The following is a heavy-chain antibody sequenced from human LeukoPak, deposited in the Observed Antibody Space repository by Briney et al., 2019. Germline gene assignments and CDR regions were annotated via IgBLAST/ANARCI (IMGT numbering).Heavy chain of an antibody. J-gene: IGHJ4*02. V-gene: IGHV3-48*03. Sequence: GGSLRLSCAASGFTFSNYGMNWVRQAPGRGLESLSYISSTGSTIYNADSVKGRFTISRDNAQDSLYLQMNSLRAEDTAVYYCARMGTGGRPFDYWGQGTLVTVSS. D-gene: IGHD2-8*02. CDR2: ISSTGSTI. CDR1: GFTFSNYG. CDR3: ARMGTGGRPFDY.